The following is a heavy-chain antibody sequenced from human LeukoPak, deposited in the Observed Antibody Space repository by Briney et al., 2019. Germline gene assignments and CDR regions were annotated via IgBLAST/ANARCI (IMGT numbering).Heavy chain of an antibody. Sequence: GGSLRLSCTASGFTFGDYAMSWVRQAPGKGLEWVGFIRSKAYGGTTEYAASVKGRFTISRDDSKSIAYLQMNSLKTEDIAVYYCTRGLYCSSTSCSIDYWGQGTLVTVSS. V-gene: IGHV3-49*04. CDR2: IRSKAYGGTT. CDR1: GFTFGDYA. J-gene: IGHJ4*02. D-gene: IGHD2-2*01. CDR3: TRGLYCSSTSCSIDY.